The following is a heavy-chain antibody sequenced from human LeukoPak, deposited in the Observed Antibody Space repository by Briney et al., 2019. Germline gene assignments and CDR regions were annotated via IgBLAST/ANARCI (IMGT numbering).Heavy chain of an antibody. J-gene: IGHJ6*02. V-gene: IGHV1-18*01. D-gene: IGHD6-6*01. CDR1: GYTFTSYG. CDR3: ASTYSSSSFITYYYGMDV. Sequence: GASVKVSCKASGYTFTSYGISWVRQAPGQGLEWMGWISAYNGNTNYAQKFQGRVTITADESTSTAYMELSSLRSEDTAVYYCASTYSSSSFITYYYGMDVWGQGTTVTVSS. CDR2: ISAYNGNT.